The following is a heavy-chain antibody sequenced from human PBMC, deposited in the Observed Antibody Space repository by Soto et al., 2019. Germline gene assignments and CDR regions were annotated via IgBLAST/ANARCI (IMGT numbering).Heavy chain of an antibody. D-gene: IGHD1-26*01. Sequence: SETLSLTCTVSGGSISSSSYYWGWIRQPPGKGLEWIGSIYYSGSTYYNPSLKSRVTISVDTSKNQFSLKLSSVTAADTAVYYCARIGIVGATGSVDYWGQGTLVT. V-gene: IGHV4-39*01. J-gene: IGHJ4*02. CDR1: GGSISSSSYY. CDR2: IYYSGST. CDR3: ARIGIVGATGSVDY.